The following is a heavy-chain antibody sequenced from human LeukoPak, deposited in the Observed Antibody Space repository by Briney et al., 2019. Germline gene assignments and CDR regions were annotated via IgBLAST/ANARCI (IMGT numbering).Heavy chain of an antibody. V-gene: IGHV3-48*01. CDR2: ISSSSSTI. CDR1: GFTFSSYS. CDR3: ARSAVGWTVTDDVFDI. Sequence: LTGGSLRLSCAAAGFTFSSYSVNWVRQAPGKGLEWVSYISSSSSTIYYADSVKGRFTISRDNAKNSLYLQMNSLRAEDTAVYYCARSAVGWTVTDDVFDIWGQGTMVTVSS. D-gene: IGHD4-17*01. J-gene: IGHJ3*02.